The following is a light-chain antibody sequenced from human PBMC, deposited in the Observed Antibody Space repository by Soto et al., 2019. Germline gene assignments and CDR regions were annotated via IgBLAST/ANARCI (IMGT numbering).Light chain of an antibody. CDR3: TSYSRYSVMV. CDR1: SSDIGGYKY. Sequence: QSVQTQPASLSGAPGPAITISCTGTSSDIGGYKYVSWYQQHPGKAPKLIIFEVSNRPSGVSDRFSGSNSGNTASLTISGLQAEEEADYYCTSYSRYSVMVFGGGTKVTVL. CDR2: EVS. J-gene: IGLJ3*02. V-gene: IGLV2-14*01.